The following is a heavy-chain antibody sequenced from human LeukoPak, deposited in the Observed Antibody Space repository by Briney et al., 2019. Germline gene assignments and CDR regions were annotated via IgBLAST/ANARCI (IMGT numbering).Heavy chain of an antibody. CDR3: ARDRPGGSSGWYFFDY. Sequence: PGGSLRLSCAASGFTFSSYAMSWVRQAPGKGLEWVANIKQDGSEKYYVDSVKGRFTISRDNAKNSLYLQMNSLRAEDTAVYYCARDRPGGSSGWYFFDYWGQGTLVTVSS. D-gene: IGHD6-19*01. CDR1: GFTFSSYA. V-gene: IGHV3-7*01. CDR2: IKQDGSEK. J-gene: IGHJ4*02.